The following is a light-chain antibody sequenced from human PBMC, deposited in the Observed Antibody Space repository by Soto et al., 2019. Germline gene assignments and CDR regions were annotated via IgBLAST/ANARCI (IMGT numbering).Light chain of an antibody. J-gene: IGLJ2*01. CDR1: SSDVGGYNY. Sequence: QSVLTQPASVSGSPGQSITISCTGTSSDVGGYNYVSWYQQHPGKAHKLMIYDVSNRPSGVSNRFSGSKSGNTASLTISGLQADDEADYYCSSYTSSSTVVFGGGTKLTVL. CDR2: DVS. CDR3: SSYTSSSTVV. V-gene: IGLV2-14*01.